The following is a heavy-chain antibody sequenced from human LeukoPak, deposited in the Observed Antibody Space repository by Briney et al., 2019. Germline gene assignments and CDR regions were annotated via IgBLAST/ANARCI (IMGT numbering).Heavy chain of an antibody. V-gene: IGHV4-59*01. D-gene: IGHD4-11*01. CDR1: GGSFSGYY. CDR3: ARDPTHGAVDI. J-gene: IGHJ3*02. Sequence: SETLSLTCAVYGGSFSGYYWSWIRQPPGKGLEWIGYIYNSGSTNYNPSLKSRVTISLDTSKNQFSLKMKSVIAADTAVYYCARDPTHGAVDIWGQGTMVTVSS. CDR2: IYNSGST.